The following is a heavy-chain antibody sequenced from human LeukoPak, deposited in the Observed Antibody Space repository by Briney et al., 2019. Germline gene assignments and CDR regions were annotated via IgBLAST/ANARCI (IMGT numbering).Heavy chain of an antibody. J-gene: IGHJ5*02. V-gene: IGHV4-59*12. CDR3: ARLLGYCSSTSCFNWFDP. Sequence: SETLSLTCTVSGGSISSYYWSWIRQPPGKGLEWIGYIYYSGSTNYNPSLKSRVTISVDKSKNQFSLKLSSVTAADTAVYYCARLLGYCSSTSCFNWFDPWGQGTLVTVSS. D-gene: IGHD2-2*01. CDR1: GGSISSYY. CDR2: IYYSGST.